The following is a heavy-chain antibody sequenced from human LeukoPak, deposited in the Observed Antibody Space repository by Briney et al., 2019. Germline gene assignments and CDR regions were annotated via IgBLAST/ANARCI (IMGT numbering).Heavy chain of an antibody. V-gene: IGHV1-18*01. CDR1: GYTFTSYG. CDR2: IRAYNGNT. J-gene: IGHJ5*02. D-gene: IGHD3-10*01. CDR3: ASFTMVRGVIKNWFDP. Sequence: ASVKVSCKASGYTFTSYGISWVRQAPGQGLEWMGWIRAYNGNTNYAQKLQGRVTMTTDTSTSTAYMELRSLRSDDTAVYYCASFTMVRGVIKNWFDPWGQGTLVTVSS.